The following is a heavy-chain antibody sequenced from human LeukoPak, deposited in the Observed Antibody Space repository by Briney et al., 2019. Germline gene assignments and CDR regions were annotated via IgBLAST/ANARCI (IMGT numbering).Heavy chain of an antibody. D-gene: IGHD3-10*02. CDR2: IRSDGSGA. CDR3: AELGITMIGGV. V-gene: IGHV3-74*01. Sequence: PGGSLRLSCAASGFTFSDTWMHWVRQVPGKGLVWVSRIRSDGSGARYAESVKGRFTISRDNAKNSLYLQMNSLRAEDTAVYYCAELGITMIGGVWGKGTTVTISS. CDR1: GFTFSDTW. J-gene: IGHJ6*04.